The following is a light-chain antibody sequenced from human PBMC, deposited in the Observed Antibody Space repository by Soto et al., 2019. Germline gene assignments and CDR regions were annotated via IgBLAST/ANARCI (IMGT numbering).Light chain of an antibody. V-gene: IGKV2-28*01. CDR1: QSLLHSNGYNC. J-gene: IGKJ5*01. Sequence: DIVMTQSPLSLPVTPGEPVSISCRSSQSLLHSNGYNCLDWYLQKPGQSPQVLIYWGSNRASGVPDRFSGSGSGTDFTLKISRVEPEDVGVYYCMQVLQLPVTFGQGTRLEIK. CDR3: MQVLQLPVT. CDR2: WGS.